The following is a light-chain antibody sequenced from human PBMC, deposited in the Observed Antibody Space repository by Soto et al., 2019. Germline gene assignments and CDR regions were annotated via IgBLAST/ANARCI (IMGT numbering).Light chain of an antibody. CDR3: QQYNSYST. CDR1: QSISSW. J-gene: IGKJ2*01. Sequence: DIQMTQSPSTLSASVGDRVTITCRASQSISSWLAWYQQKPGKAPKLLIYKASSLESGVPSRFSGSGSGTEVTLTVSCLQPDDFSTYYCQQYNSYSTFGQGTKLEIK. CDR2: KAS. V-gene: IGKV1-5*03.